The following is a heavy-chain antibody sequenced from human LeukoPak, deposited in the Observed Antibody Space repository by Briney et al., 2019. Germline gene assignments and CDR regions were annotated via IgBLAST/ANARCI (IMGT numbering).Heavy chain of an antibody. CDR2: ISGNGGST. J-gene: IGHJ4*02. CDR3: ARDYSFSWFSYFDY. D-gene: IGHD6-13*01. Sequence: GRSLRLSCAASGFTFSSFAMSWVRQAPGKGLEWVSGISGNGGSTHYADSVKGRFTISRDNTNNILYLHMNSLRAEDTALYYCARDYSFSWFSYFDYWGQGTLVTVSS. CDR1: GFTFSSFA. V-gene: IGHV3-23*01.